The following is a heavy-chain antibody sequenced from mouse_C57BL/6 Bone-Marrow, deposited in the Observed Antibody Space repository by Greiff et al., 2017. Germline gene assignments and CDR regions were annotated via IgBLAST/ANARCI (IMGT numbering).Heavy chain of an antibody. CDR2: IYPGGGYT. V-gene: IGHV1-63*01. J-gene: IGHJ3*01. Sequence: QVHVKQSGAELVRPGTSVKMSCKASGYTFTNYWIRWAKQRPGHGLEWIGNIYPGGGYTNYNEKFKGKATLTADKSSSTAYMQFSSLTSEDSAIYYCARDDDDAWFADGGQGKGVTVTA. CDR3: ARDDDDAWFAD. CDR1: GYTFTNYW. D-gene: IGHD2-4*01.